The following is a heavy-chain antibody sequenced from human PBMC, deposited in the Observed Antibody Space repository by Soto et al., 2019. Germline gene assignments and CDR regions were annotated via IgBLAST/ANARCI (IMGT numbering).Heavy chain of an antibody. V-gene: IGHV4-34*01. D-gene: IGHD1-1*01. CDR3: ARVERGTATTVVDAFDI. CDR1: GGSVNSGNYY. Sequence: QVQLQQWGAGLLKPSETLSFTCAVFGGSVNSGNYYWSWIRQPPGKGLEWIGEMSQSGGTHFNPSLKSRVTISVETSKNQFSMKMSSVTAADTALYYCARVERGTATTVVDAFDIWGPGTMVTVSS. J-gene: IGHJ3*02. CDR2: MSQSGGT.